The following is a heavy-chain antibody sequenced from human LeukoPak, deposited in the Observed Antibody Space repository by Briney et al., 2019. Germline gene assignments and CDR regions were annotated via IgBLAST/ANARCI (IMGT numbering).Heavy chain of an antibody. CDR2: INHSGST. CDR1: GGSFSGYY. V-gene: IGHV4-34*01. J-gene: IGHJ4*02. CDR3: ATVAGTFDY. Sequence: SETLSLTCAVYGGSFSGYYWSWIRQPPGKGLEWIGEINHSGSTNYNPSLKSRVTISVDTSKNQFSLKLSSVTAADTAVYYCATVAGTFDYWGQGTLVTVPS. D-gene: IGHD6-19*01.